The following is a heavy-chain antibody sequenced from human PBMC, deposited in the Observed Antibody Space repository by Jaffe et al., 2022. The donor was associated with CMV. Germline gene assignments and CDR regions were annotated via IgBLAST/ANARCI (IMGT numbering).Heavy chain of an antibody. CDR3: ARDPLWRSGWYGYFQH. V-gene: IGHV3-33*08. Sequence: QVQLVESGGGVVQPGRSLRLSCAASGFTFSSYGMHWVRQAPGKGLEWVAVIWYDGSNKYYADSVKGRFTISRDNSKNTLYLQMNSLRAEDTAVYYCARDPLWRSGWYGYFQHWGQGTLVTVSS. CDR1: GFTFSSYG. CDR2: IWYDGSNK. D-gene: IGHD6-19*01. J-gene: IGHJ1*01.